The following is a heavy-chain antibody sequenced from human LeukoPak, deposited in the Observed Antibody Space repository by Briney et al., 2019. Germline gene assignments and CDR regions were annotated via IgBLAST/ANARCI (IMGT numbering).Heavy chain of an antibody. J-gene: IGHJ4*02. CDR1: GGSFSGYY. D-gene: IGHD3-10*01. V-gene: IGHV4-34*01. CDR2: INHSGSI. CDR3: ASRYGSANY. Sequence: SETLSLTCAVYGGSFSGYYWSWIRQPPGKGLEWIGEINHSGSINYNPSLKSRVTISVDTSKNQFSLKLSSVTAADTAVYYCASRYGSANYWGQGTLVTVSS.